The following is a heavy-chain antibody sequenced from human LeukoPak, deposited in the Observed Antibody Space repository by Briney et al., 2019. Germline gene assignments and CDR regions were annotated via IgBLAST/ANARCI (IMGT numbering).Heavy chain of an antibody. CDR1: VFTFSSYS. CDR3: AGSGYSSGWRDY. J-gene: IGHJ4*02. Sequence: GGSLRLSCAASVFTFSSYSMHWVRQAPCKGLEWVAVISYDGSNKYYADSVKGRFTISRDNSKNTLYLQMNSLRAEDTAVYYCAGSGYSSGWRDYWGQGTLVTVSS. CDR2: ISYDGSNK. V-gene: IGHV3-30*04. D-gene: IGHD6-19*01.